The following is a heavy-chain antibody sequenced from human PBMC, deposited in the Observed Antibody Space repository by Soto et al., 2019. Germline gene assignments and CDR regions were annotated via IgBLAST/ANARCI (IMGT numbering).Heavy chain of an antibody. CDR2: ISGSGGST. CDR3: AKGPKATTIHWFDP. Sequence: QSGGSLRLSCAASGFTFSSYAMSWVRQAPGKGLEWVSAISGSGGSTYYADSVKGRFTISRDNSKNTLYLQMNSLRAEDTAVYYCAKGPKATTIHWFDPWGQGTLVTVSS. D-gene: IGHD5-12*01. CDR1: GFTFSSYA. V-gene: IGHV3-23*01. J-gene: IGHJ5*02.